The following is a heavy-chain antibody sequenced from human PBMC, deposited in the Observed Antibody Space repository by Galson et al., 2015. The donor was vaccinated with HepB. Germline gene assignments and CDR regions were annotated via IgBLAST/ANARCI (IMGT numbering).Heavy chain of an antibody. D-gene: IGHD3-10*01. CDR2: INSASTI. CDR3: ARLRGSQRPDAFDI. V-gene: IGHV3-69-1*01. J-gene: IGHJ3*02. Sequence: LRLSCAASEFTVNNYWVHWVRQAPGKGLEWVSEINSASTIYYADSLKGRFTISRDNAKSSLYLQINSLKDEDTAVYYCARLRGSQRPDAFDIWGQGTMVTVSS. CDR1: EFTVNNYW.